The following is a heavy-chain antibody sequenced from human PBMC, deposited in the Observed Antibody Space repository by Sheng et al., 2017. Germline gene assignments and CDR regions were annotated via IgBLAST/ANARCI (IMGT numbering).Heavy chain of an antibody. CDR3: ARYGIAVAGDPYYYYGMTS. V-gene: IGHV3-11*01. Sequence: CAASGFTFSDYYMSWIRQAPGKGLEWVSYISSSGNTIYYADSVKGRFTISRDNAKNSLYLQMNSLRGEDTAVYYCARYGIAVAGDPYYYYGMTSGAKGPRSPSP. CDR2: ISSSGNTI. D-gene: IGHD6-19*01. J-gene: IGHJ6*02. CDR1: GFTFSDYY.